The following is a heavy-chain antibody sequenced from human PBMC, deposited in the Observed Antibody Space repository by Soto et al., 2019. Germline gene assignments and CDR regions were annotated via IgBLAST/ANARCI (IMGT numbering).Heavy chain of an antibody. Sequence: SETLSLTCAVYGGSFSGYYWSWIRQPPGKGLEWIGEINHSGSTNYNPSLKSRVTISVDTSKNQFSLKLSSVTAADTAVYYCAGSSSSQRYNWKNPFDIWGQGTMVTVSS. J-gene: IGHJ3*02. D-gene: IGHD1-20*01. CDR1: GGSFSGYY. CDR3: AGSSSSQRYNWKNPFDI. CDR2: INHSGST. V-gene: IGHV4-34*01.